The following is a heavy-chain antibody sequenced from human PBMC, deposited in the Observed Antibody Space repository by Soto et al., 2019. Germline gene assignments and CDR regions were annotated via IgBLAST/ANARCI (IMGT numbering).Heavy chain of an antibody. J-gene: IGHJ4*02. D-gene: IGHD2-15*01. Sequence: ASVKVSCKASGYIFTNYDINWVRQATGQGLEYLGWINPNSGNTNYAQKFKGRVTMTTNTSMSTAYMELRSLRSDDTAVYYCVVAAQPYYFDYWGQGTLVTVSS. V-gene: IGHV1-8*01. CDR1: GYIFTNYD. CDR3: VVAAQPYYFDY. CDR2: INPNSGNT.